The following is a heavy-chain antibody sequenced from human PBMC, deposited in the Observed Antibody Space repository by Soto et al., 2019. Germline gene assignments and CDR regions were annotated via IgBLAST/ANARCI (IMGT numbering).Heavy chain of an antibody. CDR3: ARVERGTATTVVDAFDI. J-gene: IGHJ3*02. D-gene: IGHD1-1*01. CDR2: MSHSGGT. Sequence: QEQLQQWGAGLLKPSETLSLTCAVYGGFVSSGNYYWSWIRQPPGKGLEWIGEMSHSGGTHFNPSLKSRVHISVDTSKNQFSLKMSSVTAADTALYYCARVERGTATTVVDAFDIWGPGTMVTVSS. V-gene: IGHV4-34*01. CDR1: GGFVSSGNYY.